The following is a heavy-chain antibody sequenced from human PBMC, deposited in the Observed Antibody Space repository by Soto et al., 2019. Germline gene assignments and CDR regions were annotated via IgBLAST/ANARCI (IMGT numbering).Heavy chain of an antibody. CDR1: GYTFSSYW. CDR2: INSDGSTT. CDR3: ATYNDYYDMDV. Sequence: PGGSLRLSCAASGYTFSSYWMHWVRQAPGKGLEWVARINSDGSTTTYADSVKGRFTISRDNAWDTALLQMNSLRVKDTAVYYCATYNDYYDMDVWGQGTTVTVSS. J-gene: IGHJ6*02. V-gene: IGHV3-74*01. D-gene: IGHD1-1*01.